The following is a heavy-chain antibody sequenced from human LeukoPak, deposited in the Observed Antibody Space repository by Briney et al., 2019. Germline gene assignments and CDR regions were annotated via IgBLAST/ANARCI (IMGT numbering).Heavy chain of an antibody. V-gene: IGHV1-8*03. J-gene: IGHJ4*02. CDR3: ARGDTSGFGY. D-gene: IGHD6-25*01. CDR2: LNPNSGNT. Sequence: ASVKVSCKASGGTFSSYAISWVRQATGQGLQWMGWLNPNSGNTGYAHKFQGRVSISRNTSISTDYMELSSLKSEDTAIYYCARGDTSGFGYWGQGTLVTVSS. CDR1: GGTFSSYA.